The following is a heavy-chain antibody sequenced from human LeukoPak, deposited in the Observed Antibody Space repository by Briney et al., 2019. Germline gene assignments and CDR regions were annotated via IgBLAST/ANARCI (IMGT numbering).Heavy chain of an antibody. CDR3: ARDVGATDAFDI. CDR1: GYTFTGYY. CDR2: INPNGGGT. Sequence: ASVKVSCKASGYTFTGYYMHWVRQAPGQGLEWMGRINPNGGGTNYAQKFQGRVTMTRDTSISTAYMEPSRLRSDDTAVYYCARDVGATDAFDIWGQGTMVTVSS. J-gene: IGHJ3*02. D-gene: IGHD1-26*01. V-gene: IGHV1-2*06.